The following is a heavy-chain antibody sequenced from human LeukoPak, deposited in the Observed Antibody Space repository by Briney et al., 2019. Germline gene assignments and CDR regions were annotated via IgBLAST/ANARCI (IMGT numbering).Heavy chain of an antibody. J-gene: IGHJ6*03. V-gene: IGHV3-20*01. Sequence: GGSLRLSCAASGFSFDGSGMSWVRQAPGKGLEWVSGINSNGGSTGYADSVKRRFTISRDNAKNSLYLQMNDLRAEDTALYSAYYYYYMDVWGKGTTVTISS. CDR1: GFSFDGSG. CDR3: YYYYYMDV. CDR2: INSNGGST.